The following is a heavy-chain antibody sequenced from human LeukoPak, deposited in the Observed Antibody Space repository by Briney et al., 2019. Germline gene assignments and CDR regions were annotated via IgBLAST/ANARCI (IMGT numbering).Heavy chain of an antibody. CDR3: ARPEQLDNAEYFQH. V-gene: IGHV1-18*01. CDR1: GYTFTSYG. D-gene: IGHD6-6*01. J-gene: IGHJ1*01. Sequence: ASVKVSCKASGYTFTSYGISWVRQAPGQGLEGMGWISAYNGNTNYAQKLQGRVTMPTDTSTTTAYMELRSLRSDDTAVYYCARPEQLDNAEYFQHWGQGTLVTVSS. CDR2: ISAYNGNT.